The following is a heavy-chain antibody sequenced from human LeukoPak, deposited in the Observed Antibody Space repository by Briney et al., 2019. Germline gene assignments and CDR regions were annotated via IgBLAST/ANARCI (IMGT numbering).Heavy chain of an antibody. CDR2: IIPIFGTA. CDR3: ASIAAAGFWFDP. J-gene: IGHJ5*02. V-gene: IGHV1-69*05. D-gene: IGHD6-13*01. CDR1: GGTFSSYA. Sequence: SVKVSCKASGGTFSSYAIGWVRQAPGQGLEWMGRIIPIFGTANYAQKFQGRVTITTDESTSTAYMELSSLRSEDTAVYYCASIAAAGFWFDPWGQGTLVTVSS.